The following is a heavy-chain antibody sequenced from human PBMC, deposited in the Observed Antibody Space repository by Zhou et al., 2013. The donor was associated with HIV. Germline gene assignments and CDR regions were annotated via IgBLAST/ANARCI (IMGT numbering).Heavy chain of an antibody. V-gene: IGHV1-69*04. Sequence: QVQLVQSGAEVKKPGSSVKVSCKASGGTFSSYAISWVRQAPGQGLEWMGRIIPILGIANYAQKFQGRVTITADKSTSTAYMELSSLRSEDTAVYYCALLGPNIVATTNFDYWGQGTLVTVSS. D-gene: IGHD5-12*01. CDR3: ALLGPNIVATTNFDY. J-gene: IGHJ4*02. CDR1: GGTFSSYA. CDR2: IIPILGIA.